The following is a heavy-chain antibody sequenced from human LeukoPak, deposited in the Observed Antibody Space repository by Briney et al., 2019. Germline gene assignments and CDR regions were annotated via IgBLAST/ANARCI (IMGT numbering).Heavy chain of an antibody. CDR2: ISGSGGST. Sequence: GGSLRLSCAASGLTFSSYGMSWVRQAPGKGLEWVSDISGSGGSTYYADSVKGRFTISRDNSKNTLYLQMNGLRAEDTAVYYCAKVSPYYYDRTRGDYWGQGTLVTVSS. V-gene: IGHV3-23*01. J-gene: IGHJ4*02. D-gene: IGHD3-22*01. CDR1: GLTFSSYG. CDR3: AKVSPYYYDRTRGDY.